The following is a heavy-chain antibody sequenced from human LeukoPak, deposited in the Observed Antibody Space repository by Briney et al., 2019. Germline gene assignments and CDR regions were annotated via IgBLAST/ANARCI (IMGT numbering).Heavy chain of an antibody. Sequence: SETLSLTCIVSGGSISSYYWSWIRQPPGKGLESIGYIYYSGSTNYNPSLKSRVTISVDTSKNQFSLKLSSVTAADTAVYYCARDVAHSSSSTFDYWGQGTLVTVSS. V-gene: IGHV4-59*12. J-gene: IGHJ4*02. D-gene: IGHD6-6*01. CDR2: IYYSGST. CDR3: ARDVAHSSSSTFDY. CDR1: GGSISSYY.